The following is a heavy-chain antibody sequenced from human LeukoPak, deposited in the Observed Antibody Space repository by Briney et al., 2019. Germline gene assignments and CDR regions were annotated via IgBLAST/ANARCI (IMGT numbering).Heavy chain of an antibody. CDR1: GGYISSYY. V-gene: IGHV4-4*07. CDR3: ARAWNFYFDY. Sequence: KPSETLSLTCTVSGGYISSYYWSWIRQSAGKGLEWIRHIYASGSTDYNPSLKSRVTMSVDTSKNQFSLRLRSVTAADTAVYYCARAWNFYFDYWGQGTLVTVSS. D-gene: IGHD1-7*01. J-gene: IGHJ4*02. CDR2: IYASGST.